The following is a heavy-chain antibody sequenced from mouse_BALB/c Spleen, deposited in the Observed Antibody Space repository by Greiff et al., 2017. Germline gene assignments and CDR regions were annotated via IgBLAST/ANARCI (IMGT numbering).Heavy chain of an antibody. CDR3: ARDRYLGY. Sequence: EVQRVESGGGLVKPGGSLKLSCAASGFTFSDYYMYWVRQTPEKRLEWVATISDGGSYTYYPDSVKGRFTISRDNAKNNLYLQMSSLKSEDTAMYYCARDRYLGYWGQGTTLTVSS. CDR2: ISDGGSYT. V-gene: IGHV5-4*02. J-gene: IGHJ2*01. CDR1: GFTFSDYY.